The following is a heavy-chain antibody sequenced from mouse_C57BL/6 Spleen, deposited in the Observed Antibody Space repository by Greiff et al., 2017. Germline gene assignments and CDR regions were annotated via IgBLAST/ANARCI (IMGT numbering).Heavy chain of an antibody. Sequence: EVKLMESGGGLVKPGGSLKLSCAASGFTFSSYAMSWVRQTPEKRLEWVATISDGGSYTYYPDNVKGRFTISRDNAKNNLYLQMSHLKSEDTAMYYCARTYYDYDGRWYFDVWGTGTTVTVSS. CDR2: ISDGGSYT. J-gene: IGHJ1*03. V-gene: IGHV5-4*03. CDR1: GFTFSSYA. D-gene: IGHD2-4*01. CDR3: ARTYYDYDGRWYFDV.